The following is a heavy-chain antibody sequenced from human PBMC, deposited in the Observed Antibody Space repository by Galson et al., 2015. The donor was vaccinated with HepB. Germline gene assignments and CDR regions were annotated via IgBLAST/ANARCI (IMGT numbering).Heavy chain of an antibody. CDR1: GYRFSTYS. CDR3: ARGALVGVVGGSQNNWFAP. Sequence: SCKASGYRFSTYSITWVRQAPGQGLEWIGWISPYNRDTKYARKFQGRVTMTTDTFTSTAYMELRSLRSDDMAFYYCARGALVGVVGGSQNNWFAPWGQGTLVTVSS. J-gene: IGHJ5*02. CDR2: ISPYNRDT. V-gene: IGHV1-18*03. D-gene: IGHD2-15*01.